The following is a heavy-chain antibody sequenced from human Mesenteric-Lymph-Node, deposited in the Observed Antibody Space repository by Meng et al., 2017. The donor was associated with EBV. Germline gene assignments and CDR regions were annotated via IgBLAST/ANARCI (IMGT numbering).Heavy chain of an antibody. V-gene: IGHV4-61*01. CDR2: IYDSTRN. CDR3: AKYDTGWRTFEY. Sequence: ESGPGLVTPSESLTRTRTVSGNCGSSYYYYGSWQQQAPGLELDWYGYIYDSTRNDYNPTHKSRITISIYTSKYQFSLNLISVAAADTALCYCAKYDTGWRTFEYWGQGTLVTVSS. J-gene: IGHJ4*02. CDR1: GNCGSSYYYY. D-gene: IGHD6-19*01.